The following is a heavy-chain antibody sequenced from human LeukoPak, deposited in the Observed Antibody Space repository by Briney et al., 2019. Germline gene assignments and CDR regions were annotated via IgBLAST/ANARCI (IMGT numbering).Heavy chain of an antibody. CDR1: GFTFSDYY. CDR3: ASSRQIKYYYYGMDV. V-gene: IGHV3-11*01. J-gene: IGHJ6*02. CDR2: ISSSGSTI. Sequence: GGSLRLSCAASGFTFSDYYMSWIRQAPGKGLEWVSYISSSGSTIYYADSVKGRFTISRDNAKNSLYLQMNSLRAEDTAVYYCASSRQIKYYYYGMDVWGQGTTVTVSS.